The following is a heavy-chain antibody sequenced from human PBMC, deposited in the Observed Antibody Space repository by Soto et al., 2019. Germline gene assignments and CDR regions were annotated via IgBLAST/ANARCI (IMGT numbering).Heavy chain of an antibody. CDR2: IWYDGSNK. V-gene: IGHV3-33*01. D-gene: IGHD2-2*01. CDR1: GFTFSSYG. CDR3: ARDQRVGGYCSSTSCSADYFDY. Sequence: GGSLRLSCAASGFTFSSYGMHWVRQAPGKGLEWVAVIWYDGSNKYYADSVKGRFTISRDNSKNTLYLQMNSLRAEDTAVYYCARDQRVGGYCSSTSCSADYFDYWGQGTLVTVSS. J-gene: IGHJ4*02.